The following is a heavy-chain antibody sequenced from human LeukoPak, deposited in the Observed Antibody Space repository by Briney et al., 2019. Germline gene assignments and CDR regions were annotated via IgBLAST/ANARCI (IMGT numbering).Heavy chain of an antibody. CDR2: ISGYSGNT. D-gene: IGHD2-2*01. V-gene: IGHV1-18*01. CDR1: GYTFSRYG. J-gene: IGHJ4*02. Sequence: ASVKVSCKTSGYTFSRYGLSWLRQAPGQGLEWMGWISGYSGNTSYARLIQGRISMTRDTSTNTAFMELTSLRFDDTAVYYCTRAGPYCSTSSCYYDPLYSAAYWGQGTLVTVSS. CDR3: TRAGPYCSTSSCYYDPLYSAAY.